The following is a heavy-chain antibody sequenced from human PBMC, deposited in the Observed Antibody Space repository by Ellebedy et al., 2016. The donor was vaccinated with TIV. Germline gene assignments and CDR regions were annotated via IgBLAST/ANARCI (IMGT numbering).Heavy chain of an antibody. D-gene: IGHD2-2*01. CDR3: ARGIDIVVEPADY. CDR1: GFTFSDYY. Sequence: GGSLRLXCVASGFTFSDYYMTWFRQAPGKGLEWISTISSSSTDTYHSDSVQGGFTISRDNAKNSLYLQINNLRADDTAVYYCARGIDIVVEPADYWGQGTLVTVSS. CDR2: ISSSSTDT. J-gene: IGHJ4*02. V-gene: IGHV3-11*05.